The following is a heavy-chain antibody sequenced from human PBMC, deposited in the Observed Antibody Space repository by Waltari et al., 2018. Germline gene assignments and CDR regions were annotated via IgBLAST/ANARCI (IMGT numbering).Heavy chain of an antibody. Sequence: EVQLLESGGGFVQPGGSLRLPCAASGCTLSTSFMNWVRQVPGKGLEWVSAISDSGVNTYYADSLKGRFTISRDNSKNTLYLQMNSLRADDTAIYYCATRVSSWGQGTLVTVSS. V-gene: IGHV3-23*01. J-gene: IGHJ5*02. D-gene: IGHD3-10*01. CDR3: ATRVSS. CDR1: GCTLSTSF. CDR2: ISDSGVNT.